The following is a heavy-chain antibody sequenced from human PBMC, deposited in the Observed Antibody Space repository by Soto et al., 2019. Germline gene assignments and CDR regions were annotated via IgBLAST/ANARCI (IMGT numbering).Heavy chain of an antibody. J-gene: IGHJ6*02. CDR2: ISGSGGST. D-gene: IGHD1-26*01. CDR3: AKPITYLVGATLPGDYYYGMDV. Sequence: GGSLRLSCAASGFTFSSYAMSWVRQAPGKGLEWVSAISGSGGSTYYADSVKGRFTISRDNSKNTLYLQMNSLRAEETAVYYCAKPITYLVGATLPGDYYYGMDVWGQGTTVTVSS. CDR1: GFTFSSYA. V-gene: IGHV3-23*01.